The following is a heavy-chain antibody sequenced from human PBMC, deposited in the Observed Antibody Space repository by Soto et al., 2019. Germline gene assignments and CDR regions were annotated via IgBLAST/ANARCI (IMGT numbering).Heavy chain of an antibody. J-gene: IGHJ4*02. CDR1: GFTFSTSA. CDR3: AREEFEAGRAHFGY. Sequence: QVQVVESGGGVVQPGGSLRLSCAASGFTFSTSAMHWVRQAPGKGLEWMAMISYGGNNKYYADSVKGRFTISRDISESTLYLQMNSLRTEDTAVYYCAREEFEAGRAHFGYRGQGTLVSVSS. D-gene: IGHD6-13*01. V-gene: IGHV3-30-3*01. CDR2: ISYGGNNK.